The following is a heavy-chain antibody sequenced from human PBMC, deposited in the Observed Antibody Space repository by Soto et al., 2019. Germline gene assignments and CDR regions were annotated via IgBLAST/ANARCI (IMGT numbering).Heavy chain of an antibody. Sequence: QVQLVESGGGVVQPGRSLRLSCAASGFTFSSYGMHWVRQAPGKGLEWVAVIWYDGSNKYYADSVKGRFTISRDNSKNTLYLQMNRLRAEDTAVYYCARETDSSSWYLSMHYWGQGNLVTVSS. CDR1: GFTFSSYG. CDR3: ARETDSSSWYLSMHY. J-gene: IGHJ4*02. D-gene: IGHD6-13*01. CDR2: IWYDGSNK. V-gene: IGHV3-33*01.